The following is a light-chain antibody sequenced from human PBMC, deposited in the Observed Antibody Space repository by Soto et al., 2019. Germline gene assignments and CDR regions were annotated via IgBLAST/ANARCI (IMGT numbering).Light chain of an antibody. V-gene: IGKV3-15*01. CDR3: QQYDNWPL. CDR2: GAS. J-gene: IGKJ5*01. Sequence: EIVMTQSPATLSVSPGGRATLSCRASQSISDTLAWYQQKPGQAPRLLIHGASTRAPGFPARFSGSGSGTDFTLTISSLQSEDFAVYYCQQYDNWPLFGQGTRLDIK. CDR1: QSISDT.